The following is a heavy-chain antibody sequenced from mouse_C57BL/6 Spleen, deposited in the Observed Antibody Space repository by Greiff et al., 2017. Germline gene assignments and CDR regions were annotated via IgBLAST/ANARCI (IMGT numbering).Heavy chain of an antibody. CDR3: SSFYYYVAGGDD. V-gene: IGHV14-3*01. CDR1: GFNIKNTY. D-gene: IGHD1-1*01. J-gene: IGHJ2*01. CDR2: IDPANGNT. Sequence: EVQLQQSVAELVRPGASVKLSCTASGFNIKNTYMHWVKQRPEQGLEWIGRIDPANGNTKYAPKFPGKATITADTSSNTAYLQLSSLTSEDTAIYYCSSFYYYVAGGDDWGQGTTRTVSS.